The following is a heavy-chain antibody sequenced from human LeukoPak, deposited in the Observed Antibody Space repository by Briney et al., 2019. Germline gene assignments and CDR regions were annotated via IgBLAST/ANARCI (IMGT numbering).Heavy chain of an antibody. CDR1: GFTFDDYA. CDR3: AKDPRDDDSSGYDY. Sequence: GGSLRLSCAASGFTFDDYAMHWVRQAPVKGLEWVSGISWNSGSIDYADSVKGRFTISRDNAKNSLYLQMNSLRGDDTALYYCAKDPRDDDSSGYDYWGQGTLVTVSS. CDR2: ISWNSGSI. V-gene: IGHV3-9*01. D-gene: IGHD3-22*01. J-gene: IGHJ4*02.